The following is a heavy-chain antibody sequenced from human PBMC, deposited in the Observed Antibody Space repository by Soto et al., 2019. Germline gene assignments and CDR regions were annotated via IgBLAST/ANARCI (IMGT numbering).Heavy chain of an antibody. CDR1: GGTFSSYA. CDR3: ARAVGGAAAGTDIDY. J-gene: IGHJ4*02. Sequence: ASVKVSCKASGGTFSSYAISWVRQAPGQGLEWMGGIIPIFGTANYAQKFQGRVTITADESTSTAYMELSSLRSEDTAVYYCARAVGGAAAGTDIDYWGQGTLVTVS. D-gene: IGHD6-13*01. CDR2: IIPIFGTA. V-gene: IGHV1-69*13.